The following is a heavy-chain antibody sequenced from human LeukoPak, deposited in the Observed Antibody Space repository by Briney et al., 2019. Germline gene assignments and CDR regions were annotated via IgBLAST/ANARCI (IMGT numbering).Heavy chain of an antibody. CDR1: GYTFTSYG. CDR3: ARGDRYNWNYPHDY. CDR2: ISTNNVYT. Sequence: ASVKVSCKASGYTFTSYGISWVRQAPGQGLEWMGWISTNNVYTNNAQKLQGRVTVTTDTSTSTAYVELRNLRSDDTAVYYCARGDRYNWNYPHDYWGQGTLVTVSS. D-gene: IGHD1-7*01. J-gene: IGHJ4*02. V-gene: IGHV1-18*01.